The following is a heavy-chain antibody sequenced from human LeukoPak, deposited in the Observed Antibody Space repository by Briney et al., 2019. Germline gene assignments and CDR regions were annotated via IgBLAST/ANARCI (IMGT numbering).Heavy chain of an antibody. CDR1: GITFSSYW. Sequence: GGSLRLSCAASGITFSSYWMSWVRQAPGEGLEWVANIKQDGSEKYYVDSVKGRFTISRDNAKNSLYLQMESLRAEDTAVYYCAKDTGSPADAITMEDNAFDIWGQGTMVTVSS. CDR2: IKQDGSEK. CDR3: AKDTGSPADAITMEDNAFDI. V-gene: IGHV3-7*03. D-gene: IGHD3-3*01. J-gene: IGHJ3*02.